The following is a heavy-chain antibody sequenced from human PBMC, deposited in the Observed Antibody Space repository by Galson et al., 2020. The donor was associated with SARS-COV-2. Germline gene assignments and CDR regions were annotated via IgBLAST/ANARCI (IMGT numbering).Heavy chain of an antibody. CDR2: IDSDGTEI. Sequence: QLGESLKISCAASGFTFSSTWMSWVRKAPGKGLEWVASIDSDGTEIHYVGSVKGRFTVSRDNAKNSLYLQMNSLRAEDTAVYYCATDRGPNTLDIWGQGTMVTVSS. CDR3: ATDRGPNTLDI. CDR1: GFTFSSTW. V-gene: IGHV3-7*01. J-gene: IGHJ3*02. D-gene: IGHD3-10*01.